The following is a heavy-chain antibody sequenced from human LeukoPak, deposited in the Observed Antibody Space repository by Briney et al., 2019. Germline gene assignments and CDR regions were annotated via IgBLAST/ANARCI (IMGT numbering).Heavy chain of an antibody. CDR2: IIPIFGTA. CDR3: ARAVSIAAAGTFDY. Sequence: GASVKVSCKASGGTFSSYAISWVRQAPGQGLEWMGGIIPIFGTANYAQKFQGRVTITADEFTSTAYMELSSLRSEDTAVYYCARAVSIAAAGTFDYWGQGTLVTVSS. V-gene: IGHV1-69*13. CDR1: GGTFSSYA. D-gene: IGHD6-13*01. J-gene: IGHJ4*02.